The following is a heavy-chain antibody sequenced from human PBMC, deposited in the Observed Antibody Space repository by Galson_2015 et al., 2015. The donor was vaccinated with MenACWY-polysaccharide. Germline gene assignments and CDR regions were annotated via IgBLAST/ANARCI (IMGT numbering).Heavy chain of an antibody. CDR3: ARDGGFLEWLSGNHYYYYMDV. J-gene: IGHJ6*03. Sequence: SLRLSCAASGFTFSSYSMNWARQAPGKGLEWVPSISSSSSYIYYADSVKGRFTISRDNAKNSLYLQMNSLRAEDTAVYYCARDGGFLEWLSGNHYYYYMDVWGKGTTVTVSS. CDR2: ISSSSSYI. D-gene: IGHD3-3*01. V-gene: IGHV3-21*01. CDR1: GFTFSSYS.